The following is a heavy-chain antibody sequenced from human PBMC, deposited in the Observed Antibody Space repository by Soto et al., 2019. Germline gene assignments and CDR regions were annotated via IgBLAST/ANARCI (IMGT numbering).Heavy chain of an antibody. V-gene: IGHV3-73*01. Sequence: PGGSLRLSCAASGFTFSGSAMHWVRQASGKGLEWVGRIRSKANSYATAYAASVKGRFTISRDDSKNTAYLQMNSLKTEDTAVYYCTRRWYCSGGSCSDRPAVYTFDIWGQGTMVTVSS. CDR3: TRRWYCSGGSCSDRPAVYTFDI. D-gene: IGHD2-15*01. CDR1: GFTFSGSA. CDR2: IRSKANSYAT. J-gene: IGHJ3*02.